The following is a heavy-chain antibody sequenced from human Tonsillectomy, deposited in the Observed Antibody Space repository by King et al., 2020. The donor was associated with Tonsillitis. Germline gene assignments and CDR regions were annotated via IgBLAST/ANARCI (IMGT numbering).Heavy chain of an antibody. D-gene: IGHD1-26*01. CDR3: ARIKLGAPPQDVFDV. V-gene: IGHV3-7*01. Sequence: EVHLVESGGGLVQPGGSLRLSCAASGFTISNYWMSWVRQAPGKGLEWVANIRQDGNSKYYVDSVKGRFTISRDNAKNSLYLQTNSLRVEDTAVYFCARIKLGAPPQDVFDVWGLGTLVTVSS. CDR2: IRQDGNSK. J-gene: IGHJ3*01. CDR1: GFTISNYW.